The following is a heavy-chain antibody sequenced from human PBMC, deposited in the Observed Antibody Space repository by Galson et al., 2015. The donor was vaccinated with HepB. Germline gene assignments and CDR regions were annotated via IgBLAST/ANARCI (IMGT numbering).Heavy chain of an antibody. D-gene: IGHD2-2*01. CDR3: ARSSRDCSSTSCYQYYYYMDV. Sequence: SVTVSCKASGYTFTSYYMHWVRQAPGQGLEWMGIINPSGGSTSYAQKFQGRVTMTRDTSTSTVYMELSSLRSEDTAVYYCARSSRDCSSTSCYQYYYYMDVWGKGTTVTVSS. CDR1: GYTFTSYY. V-gene: IGHV1-46*01. J-gene: IGHJ6*03. CDR2: INPSGGST.